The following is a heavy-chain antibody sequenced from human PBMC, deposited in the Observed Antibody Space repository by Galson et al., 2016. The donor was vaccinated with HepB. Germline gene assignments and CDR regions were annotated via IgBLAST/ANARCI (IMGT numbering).Heavy chain of an antibody. Sequence: SLRLSCAASGFTFRSYAMSWVRQAPGKGLEWVSTISSSGGGTYYADSVKGRFTISRDISKNTLYLQMNSLRAEDTAVYYCAKSPGLRFFLDYWGQGTLVTVSS. CDR1: GFTFRSYA. J-gene: IGHJ4*02. CDR2: ISSSGGGT. CDR3: AKSPGLRFFLDY. V-gene: IGHV3-23*01. D-gene: IGHD3-3*01.